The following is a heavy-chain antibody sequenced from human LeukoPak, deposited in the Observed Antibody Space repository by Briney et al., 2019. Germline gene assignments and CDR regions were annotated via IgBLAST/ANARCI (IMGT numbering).Heavy chain of an antibody. V-gene: IGHV1-46*01. J-gene: IGHJ6*02. CDR2: INPSGGST. D-gene: IGHD3-10*01. CDR1: GYTFTSYY. Sequence: GASVKVSCKASGYTFTSYYMHWVRQAPGQGLEWMGIINPSGGSTSYAQKFQGRVTMTRDTSTSTVYMELSSLRSEDTAVYYCARATNNIITMVRGAGLYYYYYGMDVWGQGTTVTVSS. CDR3: ARATNNIITMVRGAGLYYYYYGMDV.